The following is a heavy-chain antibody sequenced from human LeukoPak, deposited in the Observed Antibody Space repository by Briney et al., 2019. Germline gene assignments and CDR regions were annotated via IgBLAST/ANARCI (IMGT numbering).Heavy chain of an antibody. CDR1: GGSISSGDYF. D-gene: IGHD6-19*01. CDR2: ITYSGST. V-gene: IGHV4-61*08. CDR3: VRHTTSGWYQVVY. J-gene: IGHJ4*02. Sequence: PSQTLSLTCTVSGGSISSGDYFWSWIRQPPGKGLEWIGFITYSGSTDHNPSLKSRVTISVDASKNQFSLKLTSVTAADTAVYYCVRHTTSGWYQVVYWGQGTLVTVSS.